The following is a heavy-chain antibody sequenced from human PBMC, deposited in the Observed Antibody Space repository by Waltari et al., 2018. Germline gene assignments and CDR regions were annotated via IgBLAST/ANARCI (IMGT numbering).Heavy chain of an antibody. CDR2: INPNSGGT. J-gene: IGHJ4*02. CDR1: GYTFTGYY. CDR3: ARGLPTVTTAWAY. Sequence: QVQLVQSGSEVKKPGASVKVSCKASGYTFTGYYMHWVRQAPGQGLDWMGRINPNSGGTNYAQTFQCRVTMTRDTPSSTGYMELSRLGSDDTAVYYCARGLPTVTTAWAYWGQGTLVTVSS. D-gene: IGHD4-17*01. V-gene: IGHV1-2*06.